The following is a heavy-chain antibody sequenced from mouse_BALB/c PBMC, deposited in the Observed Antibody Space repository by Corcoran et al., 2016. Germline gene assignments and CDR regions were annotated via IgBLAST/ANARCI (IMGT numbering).Heavy chain of an antibody. CDR3: AKLLLNYAMDY. J-gene: IGHJ4*01. D-gene: IGHD1-1*01. Sequence: QVQLQQSGAELMQPGASVTISCKATGYTFSSYWIEWVKPRPGHGLEWSGEILPGSGSTNYNEKFKGKATFTADTSSNTAYMQLSSLTSEDSAVYYCAKLLLNYAMDYWGQGTSVTVSS. CDR2: ILPGSGST. CDR1: GYTFSSYW. V-gene: IGHV1-9*01.